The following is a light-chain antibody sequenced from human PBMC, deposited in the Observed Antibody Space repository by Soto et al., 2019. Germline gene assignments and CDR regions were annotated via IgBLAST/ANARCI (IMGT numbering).Light chain of an antibody. CDR1: QSINFY. J-gene: IGKJ4*01. V-gene: IGKV3-11*01. CDR2: DAS. Sequence: DIVLTQSPATLSLSPGDRATLSCRASQSINFYLAWYQQKPGQSPRLLIYDASKRATGTPVRFSGSGSGTDFTLTITSLEPDDFAIYYCQQRSDWPPLTFGGGTKVEIK. CDR3: QQRSDWPPLT.